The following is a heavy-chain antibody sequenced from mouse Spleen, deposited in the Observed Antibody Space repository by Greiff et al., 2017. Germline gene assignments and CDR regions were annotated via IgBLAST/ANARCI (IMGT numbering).Heavy chain of an antibody. D-gene: IGHD1-1*01. V-gene: IGHV1-20*02. CDR3: ARWNYGYMDY. Sequence: EVKVEESGPELVKPGASVKISCKASGYSFTGYFMNWVMQSHGKSLEWIGRINPYNGDTFYNQKFKGKATLTVDKSSSTAHMELRSLASEDSAVYYCARWNYGYMDYWGQGTTLTVSS. CDR2: INPYNGDT. CDR1: GYSFTGYF. J-gene: IGHJ2*01.